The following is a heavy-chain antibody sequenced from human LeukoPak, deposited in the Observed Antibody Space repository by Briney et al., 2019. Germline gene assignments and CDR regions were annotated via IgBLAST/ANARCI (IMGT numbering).Heavy chain of an antibody. V-gene: IGHV4-4*07. CDR2: IYTSGST. D-gene: IGHD3-22*01. J-gene: IGHJ4*02. CDR3: ARDLRSYYYDSSGYSYYLDY. Sequence: SETLSLTCTVSGGSISSYYWSWIRQPAGKGLEWIGRIYTSGSTNYNPSLKSRVTMSVDTSKNQFSLKLSSVAAADTAVYYCARDLRSYYYDSSGYSYYLDYWGQGTLVTVSS. CDR1: GGSISSYY.